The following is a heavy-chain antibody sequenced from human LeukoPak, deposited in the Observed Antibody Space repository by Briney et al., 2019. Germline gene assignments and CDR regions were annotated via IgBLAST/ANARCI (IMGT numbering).Heavy chain of an antibody. J-gene: IGHJ3*02. CDR2: INPNSGGT. V-gene: IGHV1-2*06. CDR1: GYTFTGYY. CDR3: ARDLTRIVVVPAADWGGDAFDI. D-gene: IGHD2-2*01. Sequence: ASVKVSCKASGYTFTGYYMHWVRQAPEQGLEWMGRINPNSGGTNYAQKFQGRVTMTRDTSISTAYMELSRLRSDDTAVYYCARDLTRIVVVPAADWGGDAFDIRGQGTMVTVSS.